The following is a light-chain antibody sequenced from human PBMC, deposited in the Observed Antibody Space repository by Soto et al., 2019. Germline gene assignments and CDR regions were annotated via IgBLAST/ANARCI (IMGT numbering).Light chain of an antibody. Sequence: EIVLTQSPGTLSLSPGEGATLSCRASQSVSSSSLAWYQQKPGQAPRLLIYAASSRATGIPDRFSGSGSGTDFTLTISRLEPEDFAVYFCQQYGSSPPFTFGQGTKVEIK. CDR3: QQYGSSPPFT. CDR1: QSVSSSS. CDR2: AAS. J-gene: IGKJ2*01. V-gene: IGKV3-20*01.